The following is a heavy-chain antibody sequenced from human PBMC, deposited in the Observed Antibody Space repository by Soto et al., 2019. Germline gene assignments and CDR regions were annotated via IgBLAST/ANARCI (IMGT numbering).Heavy chain of an antibody. CDR1: EFTFSGRS. V-gene: IGHV3-74*01. D-gene: IGHD3-10*02. Sequence: EVQLVESGGGLVQPGGSLRLSCAASEFTFSGRSVHWVRQAPGKGLVWVSGIDKAGPASTYADSVKGRFTSSRDNAKNNVYLQMNSLMVEDMAGYDCARGCSGPDDWSKGTTVTVSS. J-gene: IGHJ6*03. CDR3: ARGCSGPDD. CDR2: IDKAGPAS.